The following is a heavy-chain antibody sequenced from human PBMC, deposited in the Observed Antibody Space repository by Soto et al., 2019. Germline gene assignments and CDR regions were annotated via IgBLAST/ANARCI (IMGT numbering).Heavy chain of an antibody. Sequence: QLQLQESGPGLVKPSETLSLTCTVSGGSISSSSYYWGWIRQPPGKGLEWIGSIYYSGSTYYNPSRKSRVTISVDTSNNQFSLKLSSVTAADTAVYYCARHGAGYCSGGSCYSAFDIWGQGTMVTVSS. V-gene: IGHV4-39*01. D-gene: IGHD2-15*01. CDR2: IYYSGST. CDR3: ARHGAGYCSGGSCYSAFDI. CDR1: GGSISSSSYY. J-gene: IGHJ3*02.